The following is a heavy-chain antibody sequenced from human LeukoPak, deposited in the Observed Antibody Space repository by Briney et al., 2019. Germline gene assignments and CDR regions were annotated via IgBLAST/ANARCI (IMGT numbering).Heavy chain of an antibody. D-gene: IGHD4-17*01. CDR3: ARDSTVADDAFDI. CDR1: GXXXXXYY. Sequence: SETLSLTCTVXGXXXXXYYWXXXXXXPGXGLXWXXXIYYSGXXXXXPSLKSRVTISVDTSKNQFSLKLSSVTAADTAVYYCARDSTVADDAFDIWGQGTMVTVSS. V-gene: IGHV4-59*01. J-gene: IGHJ3*02. CDR2: IYYSGXX.